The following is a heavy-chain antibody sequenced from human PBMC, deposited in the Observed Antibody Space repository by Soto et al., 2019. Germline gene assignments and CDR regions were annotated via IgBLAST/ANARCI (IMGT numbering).Heavy chain of an antibody. CDR3: ANDYDILTGADYYYYGMDV. J-gene: IGHJ6*02. D-gene: IGHD3-9*01. Sequence: PGGSLRLSCAASGFTFSSYAMSRVRQAPGKGLEWVSAISGSGGSTYYADSVKGRFTISRDNSKNTLYLQMNSLRAEDTAVYYCANDYDILTGADYYYYGMDVWGQGTTVTVSS. CDR2: ISGSGGST. CDR1: GFTFSSYA. V-gene: IGHV3-23*01.